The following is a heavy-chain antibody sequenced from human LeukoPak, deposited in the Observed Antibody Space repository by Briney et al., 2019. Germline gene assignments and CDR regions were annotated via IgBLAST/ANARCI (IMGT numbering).Heavy chain of an antibody. CDR2: TYYRSKWYD. V-gene: IGHV6-1*01. J-gene: IGHJ5*02. CDR1: GDSVSSNSAA. D-gene: IGHD3-16*01. Sequence: SQTLSLTCAISGDSVSSNSAAWNWIRQSPSRGIEWLGRTYYRSKWYDDYAVSVKSRITINPDTSKNQFSLQLNSVTPDDTAVYYCAKDSGFGLNGSDPWGQGTPVTVSS. CDR3: AKDSGFGLNGSDP.